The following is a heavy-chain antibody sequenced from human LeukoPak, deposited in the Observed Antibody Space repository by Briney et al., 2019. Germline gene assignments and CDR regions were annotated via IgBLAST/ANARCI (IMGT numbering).Heavy chain of an antibody. CDR2: IYVSGRT. V-gene: IGHV4-59*08. CDR3: ARHLDYWNYMFDY. Sequence: SETLSLTCTVSGGSISNYYWSWIRQPPGKRLEWVGHIYVSGRTNYNPSLKSRVTISLDTSKNQFSLKLKSVTAADTAVYFCARHLDYWNYMFDYWGQGTLVTVSS. CDR1: GGSISNYY. J-gene: IGHJ4*02. D-gene: IGHD1-7*01.